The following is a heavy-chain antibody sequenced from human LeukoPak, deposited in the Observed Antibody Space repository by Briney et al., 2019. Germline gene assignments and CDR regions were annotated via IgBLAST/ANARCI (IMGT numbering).Heavy chain of an antibody. V-gene: IGHV3-21*01. J-gene: IGHJ3*02. Sequence: GGSLRLSCVVSGFTFNYSMNWVRRAPGKGVEGVSSISSSDSYMFYADSVQGRFTISRDSAKNALYLKMNSLRADDTAVYYCARESGNDYGEGFDIWGQGTMVTVSP. D-gene: IGHD1-1*01. CDR2: ISSSDSYM. CDR3: ARESGNDYGEGFDI. CDR1: GFTFNYS.